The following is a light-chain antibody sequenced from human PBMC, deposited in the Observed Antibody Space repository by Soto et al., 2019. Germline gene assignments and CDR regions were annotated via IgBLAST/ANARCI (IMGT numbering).Light chain of an antibody. CDR3: ISYTVSRSYV. V-gene: IGLV2-14*01. CDR1: ISDIGAYEH. CDR2: SVS. J-gene: IGLJ1*01. Sequence: QCLLTQPASVSGSPGQSSTISCSGTISDIGAYEHVAWFQQFPGKTPKLVIYSVSNRPSGVSYRFSGSKSGNTASLTISGLQADDEADYYCISYTVSRSYVFGPGTKVTVL.